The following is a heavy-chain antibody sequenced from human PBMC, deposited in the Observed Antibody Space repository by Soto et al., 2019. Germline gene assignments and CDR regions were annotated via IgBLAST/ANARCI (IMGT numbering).Heavy chain of an antibody. Sequence: QVQLVQSGAEVKKPGASVKVSCKASGYTFTSYAMHWVRQAPGQSLECMGWINAGNGNTKYSQKFHGRVTITRDTSASTAYMELLSLRSEDTAVYYCARSIVVVTAADYWGQGTLVTVSS. CDR3: ARSIVVVTAADY. CDR2: INAGNGNT. CDR1: GYTFTSYA. J-gene: IGHJ4*02. D-gene: IGHD2-21*02. V-gene: IGHV1-3*01.